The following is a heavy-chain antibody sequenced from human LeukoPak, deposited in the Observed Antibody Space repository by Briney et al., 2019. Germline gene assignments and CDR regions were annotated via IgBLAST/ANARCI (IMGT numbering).Heavy chain of an antibody. Sequence: GGSLRLSCAASGFTFSNYGMHWVRQAPGKGLEWVAVIWYDGSNKYYADSVKGRFIISRDNSKNTLYLQMNSLRAEDTAVYYCAKSFGDYTHDAFDIWGQGTMVTVSS. CDR1: GFTFSNYG. CDR2: IWYDGSNK. CDR3: AKSFGDYTHDAFDI. V-gene: IGHV3-33*06. D-gene: IGHD4-17*01. J-gene: IGHJ3*02.